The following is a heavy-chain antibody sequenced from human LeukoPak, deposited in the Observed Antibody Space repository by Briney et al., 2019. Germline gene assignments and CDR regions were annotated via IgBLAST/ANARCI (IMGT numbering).Heavy chain of an antibody. D-gene: IGHD3-16*02. CDR3: ARELRLGELSSLSDFDY. Sequence: GGSLRLSCAASGFTFSSYWMSWVRQAPGKGLEWVANIKQDGSEKYYVDSVKGRFTISRDNAKNSLYLQMNSLRAEDTAVYYCARELRLGELSSLSDFDYWGQGTLVTVSS. J-gene: IGHJ4*02. V-gene: IGHV3-7*01. CDR1: GFTFSSYW. CDR2: IKQDGSEK.